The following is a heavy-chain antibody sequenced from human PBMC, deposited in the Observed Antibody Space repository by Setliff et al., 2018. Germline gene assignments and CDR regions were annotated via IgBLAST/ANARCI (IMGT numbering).Heavy chain of an antibody. J-gene: IGHJ5*02. CDR2: IHYSGGT. CDR3: AKDGNWRSRWCDH. V-gene: IGHV4-59*11. D-gene: IGHD1-20*01. CDR1: GGSISSHY. Sequence: SETLSLTCTVSGGSISSHYWSWIRQPPSKGLEWIGNIHYSGGTNYNPSLTSRITISMDTSKIQFSLKQTSVTTADTAVYYCAKDGNWRSRWCDHWGQGTLVTVSS.